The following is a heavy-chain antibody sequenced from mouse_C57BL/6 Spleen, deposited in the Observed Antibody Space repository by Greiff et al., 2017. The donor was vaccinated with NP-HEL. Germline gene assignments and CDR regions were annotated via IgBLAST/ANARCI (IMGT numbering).Heavy chain of an antibody. CDR3: ARHEDSSGPFAY. Sequence: VQLVESGPGLVAPSQSLSITCTVSGFSLTSYGVHWVRQPPGKGLEWLVVIWSDGSTTCNSALKSRLSISKDNSKSKVFLKMNSLQTDDTAMYYCARHEDSSGPFAYWGQGTLVTVSA. CDR1: GFSLTSYG. J-gene: IGHJ3*01. D-gene: IGHD3-2*02. CDR2: IWSDGST. V-gene: IGHV2-6-1*01.